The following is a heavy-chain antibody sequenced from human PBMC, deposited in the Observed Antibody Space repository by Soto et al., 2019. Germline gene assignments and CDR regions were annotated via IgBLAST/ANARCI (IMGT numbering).Heavy chain of an antibody. V-gene: IGHV3-9*01. CDR2: IGWNSGTI. CDR3: AKGNCLWLQVCDS. J-gene: IGHJ4*02. D-gene: IGHD5-12*01. Sequence: EMQLVESGGGLVQPGRSLRLSCAASGFNFDDYAMHWVRQAPGKGLEWVSGIGWNSGTIAYADSVQGRFTISRDNAKNSLYLPMNSLRPDDTAFYFFAKGNCLWLQVCDSWGQGTLVTVSS. CDR1: GFNFDDYA.